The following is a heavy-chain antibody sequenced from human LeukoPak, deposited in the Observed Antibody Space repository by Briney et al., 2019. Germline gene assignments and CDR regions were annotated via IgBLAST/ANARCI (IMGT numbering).Heavy chain of an antibody. J-gene: IGHJ4*02. V-gene: IGHV3-74*01. CDR2: INGDGSST. CDR1: EFTFW. CDR3: GNLD. Sequence: PRGSLRLSCAASEFTFWMHWVRQAPGKGLVWVSQINGDGSSTSYADSVKGRFTISRDNAKNTLYLQMNSLRAEDTAVYYCGNLDWGQGTLVTVSS.